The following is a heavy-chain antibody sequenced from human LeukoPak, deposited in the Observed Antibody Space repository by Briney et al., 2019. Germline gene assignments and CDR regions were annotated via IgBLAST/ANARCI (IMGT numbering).Heavy chain of an antibody. V-gene: IGHV1-69*05. CDR2: IIPIFGTA. CDR1: GGTFSSYA. Sequence: ASVKVSCKASGGTFSSYAISWVRQAPGQGLEWMGGIIPIFGTANYAQKFQGSVTIPTDESTSTAYMELGRLRSQDTAVYYCARAWSSYGSGSYYFGIMDVWGKGTTVTVSS. CDR3: ARAWSSYGSGSYYFGIMDV. D-gene: IGHD3-10*01. J-gene: IGHJ6*03.